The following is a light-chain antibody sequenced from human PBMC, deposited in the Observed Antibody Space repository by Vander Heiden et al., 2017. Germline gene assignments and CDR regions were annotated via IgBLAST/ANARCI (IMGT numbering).Light chain of an antibody. J-gene: IGLJ2*01. CDR3: QVWDSSIVV. CDR2: DDG. CDR1: DFGGKC. Sequence: SYVLTQPPSVSVAPGQTARLTCAGNDFGGKCVHWYQQKPGQAPVVVVYDDGDRPSGIPERFSGSNSGNTATLTISRVEAGDEADYYCQVWDSSIVVFGGGTKLTVL. V-gene: IGLV3-21*02.